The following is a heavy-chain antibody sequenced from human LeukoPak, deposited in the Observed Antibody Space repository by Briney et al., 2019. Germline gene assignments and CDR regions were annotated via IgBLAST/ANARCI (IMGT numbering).Heavy chain of an antibody. J-gene: IGHJ4*02. CDR2: TYGGSTTT. CDR3: ARGDLHRYPDS. CDR1: GFSFSDYY. D-gene: IGHD2-21*02. Sequence: GGSLRLSCAASGFSFSDYYMSWIRQAPGKGLEWVSYTYGGSTTTYYADSVKGRFTISRDNAKDSLFLEINSLRAEDAAVYYCARGDLHRYPDSWGQGTLVTVSA. V-gene: IGHV3-11*01.